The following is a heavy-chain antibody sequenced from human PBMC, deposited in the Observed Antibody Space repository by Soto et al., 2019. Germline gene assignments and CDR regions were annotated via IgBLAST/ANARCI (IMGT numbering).Heavy chain of an antibody. Sequence: VQLLESGGGLVQPGGSLRLSCVASGFSFSRFAMSWVRQAPGKGLEWVSTISPPGGTTFYADSVRGRFTIARDSSKNTLYLQMNSLRAEDTAIYYCAKDLTPLQLWPSSFDLWGQGTLVTVSS. V-gene: IGHV3-23*01. J-gene: IGHJ4*02. CDR1: GFSFSRFA. D-gene: IGHD5-18*01. CDR2: ISPPGGTT. CDR3: AKDLTPLQLWPSSFDL.